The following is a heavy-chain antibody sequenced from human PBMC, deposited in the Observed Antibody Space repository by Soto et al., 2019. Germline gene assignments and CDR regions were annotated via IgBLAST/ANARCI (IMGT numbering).Heavy chain of an antibody. D-gene: IGHD6-19*01. CDR3: ARVEAVAGTGWFDP. Sequence: GGSLRLSCAASGFTFSSYSMNWVRQAPGKGLEWVSSISSSSSYIYYADSVKGRFTISRDNAKNSLYLQMNSLRAEDTAVYYCARVEAVAGTGWFDPWGQGTLVTVSS. CDR1: GFTFSSYS. J-gene: IGHJ5*02. CDR2: ISSSSSYI. V-gene: IGHV3-21*01.